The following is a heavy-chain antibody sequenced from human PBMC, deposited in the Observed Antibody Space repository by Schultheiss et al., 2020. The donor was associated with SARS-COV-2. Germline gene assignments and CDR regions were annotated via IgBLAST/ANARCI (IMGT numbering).Heavy chain of an antibody. CDR3: ALSIVGATPFDY. CDR2: MNPNSGNT. D-gene: IGHD1-26*01. Sequence: ASVKVSCKASGYTFTSYDINWVRQATGQGLEWMGWMNPNSGNTGYAQKFQGRVTMTRNTSISTAYMELSSLRSEDTAVYYCALSIVGATPFDYWCQGTLVKVSS. J-gene: IGHJ4*02. V-gene: IGHV1-8*01. CDR1: GYTFTSYD.